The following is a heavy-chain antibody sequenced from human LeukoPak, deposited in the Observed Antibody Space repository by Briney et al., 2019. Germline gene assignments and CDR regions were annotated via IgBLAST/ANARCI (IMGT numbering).Heavy chain of an antibody. V-gene: IGHV3-30*02. CDR1: GFTFSSYG. J-gene: IGHJ4*02. CDR3: ADPGSAL. Sequence: GGSLRLSCAASGFTFSSYGMHWVRQAPGKGLEWVAFIRYDGSNKYYADSVKGRFTISRDNAKNSLYLQMNYLRAEDTAVYFCADPGSALWGQGTLVTVSS. CDR2: IRYDGSNK. D-gene: IGHD3-10*01.